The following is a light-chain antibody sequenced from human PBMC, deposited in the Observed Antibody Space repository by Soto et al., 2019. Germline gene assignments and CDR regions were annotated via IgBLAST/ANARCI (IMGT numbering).Light chain of an antibody. CDR3: QHYDNLPLT. CDR1: QDISNY. J-gene: IGKJ4*01. V-gene: IGKV1-33*01. Sequence: DIQMTQSPSSLSASVGDRVTITCQASQDISNYLNWYQQQPGKAPKLLIYDASTWETGVPSRFSGSGSGIDFTFTISSLQPEDIATYYCQHYDNLPLTFGGGTKVEIK. CDR2: DAS.